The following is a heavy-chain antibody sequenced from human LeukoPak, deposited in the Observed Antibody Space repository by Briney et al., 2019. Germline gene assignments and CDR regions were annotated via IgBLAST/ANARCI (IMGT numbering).Heavy chain of an antibody. CDR3: AREAAIGANCSGGSCYSLGSRDDY. J-gene: IGHJ4*02. Sequence: PGGSLRLSCAASGFTFSSYGMSWVRQAPGKGLEWVSVIYSGGSTYYADSVKGRFTISRDNSKNTLYLQMNSLRAEDTAVYYCAREAAIGANCSGGSCYSLGSRDDYWGQGTLVTVSS. V-gene: IGHV3-53*01. CDR1: GFTFSSYG. CDR2: IYSGGST. D-gene: IGHD2-15*01.